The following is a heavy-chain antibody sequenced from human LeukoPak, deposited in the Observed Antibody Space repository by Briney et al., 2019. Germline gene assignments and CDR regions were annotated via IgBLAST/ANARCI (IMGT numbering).Heavy chain of an antibody. CDR2: IYYSGST. CDR1: GGSISSSGYY. CDR3: ARAFRWYDSSGYYPDAFDI. J-gene: IGHJ3*02. V-gene: IGHV4-31*03. Sequence: PSETLSLTCTVSGGSISSSGYYWSWIRQHPGKGLEWIGYIYYSGSTYYNPSLKSRVTISVDTSKNQFSLKLSSVTAADTAVYYCARAFRWYDSSGYYPDAFDIWGQGTMVTVSS. D-gene: IGHD3-22*01.